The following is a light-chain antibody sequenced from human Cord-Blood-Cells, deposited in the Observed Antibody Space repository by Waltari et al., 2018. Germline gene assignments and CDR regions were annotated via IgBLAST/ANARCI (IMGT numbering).Light chain of an antibody. CDR2: EGS. CDR1: SRDIGSYNL. Sequence: QSALTQPPSVTGSPGQSITLSCTGTSRDIGSYNLVSWYQQHPGKAPKLMIYEGSKRPSGVSNRFSGSKSGNTASLTISGLQAEDEADYYCCSYAGSSTYVFGTGTKVTVL. V-gene: IGLV2-23*01. J-gene: IGLJ1*01. CDR3: CSYAGSSTYV.